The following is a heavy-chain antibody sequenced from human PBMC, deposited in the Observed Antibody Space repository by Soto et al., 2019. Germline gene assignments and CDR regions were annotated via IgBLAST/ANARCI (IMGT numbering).Heavy chain of an antibody. J-gene: IGHJ3*02. CDR3: ARAWGRTDAAFDI. CDR2: ISSDGSEK. Sequence: PGGSLRLSCAASGFTFSSYSMHWVRQAPGKGLEWVALISSDGSEKYYTDSVKGRFTISRDNSKNTLFVQMNSLRAEDTAVYYCARAWGRTDAAFDIWGQGTMVTVSS. V-gene: IGHV3-30-3*01. D-gene: IGHD1-1*01. CDR1: GFTFSSYS.